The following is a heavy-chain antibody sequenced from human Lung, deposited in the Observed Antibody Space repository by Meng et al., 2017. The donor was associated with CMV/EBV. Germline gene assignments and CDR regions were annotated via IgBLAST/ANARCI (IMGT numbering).Heavy chain of an antibody. J-gene: IGHJ6*02. V-gene: IGHV4-59*01. D-gene: IGHD2-2*01. Sequence: LXCTVSGGSISSYHWSWIRQPPGKGLEWIGYIYYSGSTNYNPSLKSRVTISVDTSKNQFSLKLSSVTAADTAMYYCAREFWMVPGAMGMDVWGQGNXVTVSS. CDR2: IYYSGST. CDR3: AREFWMVPGAMGMDV. CDR1: GGSISSYH.